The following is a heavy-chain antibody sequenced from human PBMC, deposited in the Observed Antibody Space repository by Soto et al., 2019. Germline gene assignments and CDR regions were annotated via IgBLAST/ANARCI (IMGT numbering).Heavy chain of an antibody. D-gene: IGHD2-15*01. CDR2: ISRSGTST. J-gene: IGHJ3*02. Sequence: QVQLVESGGGLVKTGGSLRLSCAASGFTFIDSYMSCFRQAPGNGLEWVSYISRSGTSTYYAASVKGRFTISRDNAENSLYLQMNRMRAEDTAVYFCARCSGHDVFDIWGQGTMVTVSS. CDR1: GFTFIDSY. V-gene: IGHV3-11*01. CDR3: ARCSGHDVFDI.